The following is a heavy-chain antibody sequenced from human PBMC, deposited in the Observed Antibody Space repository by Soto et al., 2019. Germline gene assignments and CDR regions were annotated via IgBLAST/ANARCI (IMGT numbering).Heavy chain of an antibody. V-gene: IGHV1-8*01. D-gene: IGHD3-3*01. CDR3: AATIRFLEWLLSPHDAFDI. CDR1: GYTFTSYD. CDR2: MNPNSGNT. Sequence: ASVKVCSKASGYTFTSYDINWVRQATGQGLEWMGWMNPNSGNTGYAQKFQGRVTMTRNTSISTAYMELSSLRSEDTAVYYCAATIRFLEWLLSPHDAFDIWGQGTMVTVSS. J-gene: IGHJ3*02.